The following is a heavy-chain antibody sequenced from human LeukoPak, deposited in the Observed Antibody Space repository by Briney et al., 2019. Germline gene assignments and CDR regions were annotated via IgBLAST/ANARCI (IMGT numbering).Heavy chain of an antibody. D-gene: IGHD3-10*01. J-gene: IGHJ4*02. CDR2: ISSSSSTI. CDR1: GFTFSSYS. Sequence: GGSLRLSCAASGFTFSSYSMNWVRQAPGKGLEWVSYISSSSSTIYYADSVKGRFTISRDNAKNSLYLQMNSLRAEDTAVYYCAKWRRTMVRDWGQGTLVTVSS. CDR3: AKWRRTMVRD. V-gene: IGHV3-48*01.